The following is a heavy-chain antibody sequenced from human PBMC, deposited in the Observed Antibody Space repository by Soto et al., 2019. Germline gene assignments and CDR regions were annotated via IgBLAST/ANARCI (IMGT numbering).Heavy chain of an antibody. CDR1: GFTFSSYG. CDR2: ISYDGSNK. CDR3: AKGRNWNVDY. D-gene: IGHD1-1*01. V-gene: IGHV3-30*18. J-gene: IGHJ4*02. Sequence: PGGSLRLSCAASGFTFSSYGMHWVRQAPGKGLEWVAVISYDGSNKYYADSVKGRFTISRDNSKNTLYLQMNSLRAEDTAAYYCAKGRNWNVDYWGQGTLVTVSS.